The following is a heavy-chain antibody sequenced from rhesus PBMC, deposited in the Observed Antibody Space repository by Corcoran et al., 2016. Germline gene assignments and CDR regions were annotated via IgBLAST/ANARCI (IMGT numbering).Heavy chain of an antibody. V-gene: IGHV4S2*01. D-gene: IGHD1-44*01. CDR1: GASIGDNY. CDR2: SYGRHGTT. J-gene: IGHJ4*01. CDR3: AKAGVATDFDY. Sequence: QVQLQESGPGLVRPSETLPLPCAVSGASIGDNYWSWIRLGPVRGLEWIVRSYGRHGTTNADHACHRRFDISNDTSKKKLSLSVQSVTAADTAGYYCAKAGVATDFDYWGQGVLVTVSS.